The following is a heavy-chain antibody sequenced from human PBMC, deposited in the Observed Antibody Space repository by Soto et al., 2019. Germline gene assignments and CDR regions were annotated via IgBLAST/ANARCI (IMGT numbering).Heavy chain of an antibody. V-gene: IGHV3-48*02. CDR3: ARDPGSYGGPDGSGSYPDY. D-gene: IGHD3-10*01. CDR2: ISSSSSTI. Sequence: GGSLRLSCAASGFTFSSYSMNWVRQAPGKGLEWVSYISSSSSTIYYADSVKGRFTISRDNAKNSLYLQMNSLRDEDTAVYYCARDPGSYGGPDGSGSYPDYWGQGTLVTVSS. J-gene: IGHJ4*02. CDR1: GFTFSSYS.